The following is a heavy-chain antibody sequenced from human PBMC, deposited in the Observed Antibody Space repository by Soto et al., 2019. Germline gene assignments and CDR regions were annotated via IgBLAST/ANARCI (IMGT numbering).Heavy chain of an antibody. CDR3: ARLGILTGYPRWFAP. CDR1: GGAIRSYC. CDR2: ICYSGTT. Sequence: PSETLSLTCTVSGGAIRSYCWTWIRQPPGAGLEWIGCICYSGTTNYNPSLKSRVTISVDTSKNQFSLQLSSVTAADTAVYYCARLGILTGYPRWFAPWGQGTLVTVSS. V-gene: IGHV4-59*08. D-gene: IGHD3-9*01. J-gene: IGHJ5*02.